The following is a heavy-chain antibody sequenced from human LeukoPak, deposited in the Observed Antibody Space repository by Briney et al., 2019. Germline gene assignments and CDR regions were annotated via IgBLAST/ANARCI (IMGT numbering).Heavy chain of an antibody. CDR3: ARVSVNTAMVTSFDY. D-gene: IGHD5-18*01. V-gene: IGHV3-21*04. CDR1: GFTFSNHG. Sequence: GGSLRLSCAASGFTFSNHGMNWVRQAPGKGLEWVSSISSSSSYIYYADSVKGRFTISRDNAKNSLYLQMNSLRAEDTAVYYCARVSVNTAMVTSFDYWGQGTLVTVSS. CDR2: ISSSSSYI. J-gene: IGHJ4*02.